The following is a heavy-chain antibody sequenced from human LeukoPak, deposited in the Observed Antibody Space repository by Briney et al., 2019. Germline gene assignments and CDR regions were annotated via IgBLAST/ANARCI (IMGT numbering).Heavy chain of an antibody. CDR2: ISWDGGST. CDR1: GFTFDDYA. V-gene: IGHV3-43D*03. J-gene: IGHJ6*03. Sequence: GGSLRLSCAASGFTFDDYAMHWVRQAPGKGLEWVSLISWDGGSTYYADSVKGRFTISRDNSKNSLYLQMNSLRAEDTALYYCAKDIGNYYYYYMDVWGKGTTVTVSS. CDR3: AKDIGNYYYYYMDV.